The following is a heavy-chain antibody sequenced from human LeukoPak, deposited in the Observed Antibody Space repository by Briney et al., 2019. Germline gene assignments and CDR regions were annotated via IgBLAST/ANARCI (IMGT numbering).Heavy chain of an antibody. CDR2: ITSSSSYT. V-gene: IGHV3-11*06. J-gene: IGHJ4*02. CDR1: GFTFSDYY. Sequence: GGSLRLSCAATGFTFSDYYMSWIRQAPGKGLEWVSYITSSSSYTNYADSVKGRFTISRDKAKSTLYLQMNSLRVEDTAVYYCARSANYFDTSGQDYWGQGTLVTVSS. CDR3: ARSANYFDTSGQDY. D-gene: IGHD3-22*01.